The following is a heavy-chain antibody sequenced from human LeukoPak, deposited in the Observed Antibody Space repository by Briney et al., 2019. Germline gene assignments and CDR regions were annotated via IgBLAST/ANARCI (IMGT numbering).Heavy chain of an antibody. CDR1: GFIFGDHA. J-gene: IGHJ6*02. CDR3: ARGPIQLWIHNAMDV. Sequence: GGSLRLSCIGSGFIFGDHAMSWVRQAPGKGLEWVGFIRSKAYRATAEYAASVKGRFTISRDDSASIAYLQMNSLRTEDTAVYYCARGPIQLWIHNAMDVWGQGTTVTVSS. V-gene: IGHV3-49*04. D-gene: IGHD5-24*01. CDR2: IRSKAYRATA.